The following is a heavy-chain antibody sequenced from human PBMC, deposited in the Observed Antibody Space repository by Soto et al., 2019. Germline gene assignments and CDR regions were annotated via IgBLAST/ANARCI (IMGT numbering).Heavy chain of an antibody. D-gene: IGHD1-7*01. CDR2: INGRGNYI. J-gene: IGHJ4*02. CDR1: GFTFSTYT. V-gene: IGHV3-21*01. Sequence: EVQVVESGGDLVKPGGSLRLSCASSGFTFSTYTMNWVRQAPGKGLEWVSSINGRGNYIYYAESVKGRFTISRDNAKNSLYLQMDRLRAEDTALYYCVREDGKVGTNPGFDYWGLGALVTVSS. CDR3: VREDGKVGTNPGFDY.